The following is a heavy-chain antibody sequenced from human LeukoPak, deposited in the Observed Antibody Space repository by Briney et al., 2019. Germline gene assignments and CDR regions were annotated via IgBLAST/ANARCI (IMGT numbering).Heavy chain of an antibody. CDR3: AREGRKSRGVDIVRKKETGYYYYMDV. Sequence: ASVKVSCKASGYTFTSYYMHWVRQAPGQGLEWMGWINPNSGGTNYAQKFQGRVTMTRDTSISTAYMELSRLRSDDTAVYYCAREGRKSRGVDIVRKKETGYYYYMDVWGKGTTVTVSS. D-gene: IGHD2-15*01. CDR1: GYTFTSYY. CDR2: INPNSGGT. J-gene: IGHJ6*03. V-gene: IGHV1-2*02.